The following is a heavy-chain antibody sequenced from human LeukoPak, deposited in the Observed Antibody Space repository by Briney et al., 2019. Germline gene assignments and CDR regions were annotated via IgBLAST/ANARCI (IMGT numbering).Heavy chain of an antibody. V-gene: IGHV4-34*01. D-gene: IGHD3-3*01. Sequence: PSETLSLTCAVYGGSFSGYFYNWIRQTPGQGLEGIGEINHSGDTNYNPSLKSRVTMSVDSSKNQLSLSLSSLTAAATAVYYCAPHLRLLESPSPPRAFDIWGQGTPVTVSS. CDR3: APHLRLLESPSPPRAFDI. J-gene: IGHJ3*02. CDR1: GGSFSGYF. CDR2: INHSGDT.